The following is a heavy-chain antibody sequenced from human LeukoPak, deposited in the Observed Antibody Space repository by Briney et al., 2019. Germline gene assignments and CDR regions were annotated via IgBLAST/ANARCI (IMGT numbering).Heavy chain of an antibody. J-gene: IGHJ5*02. D-gene: IGHD2-2*01. CDR2: MNPNSGNT. V-gene: IGHV1-8*01. CDR3: ARRYCSSTSCWGYNWFDP. CDR1: GYTFTSYD. Sequence: GASVKVSCKASGYTFTSYDINWVRQATGQGLEWMGWMNPNSGNTGYAQKFQGRVIMTRNTFISTAYMELSSLRSEDTAVYYCARRYCSSTSCWGYNWFDPWGQGTLVTVSP.